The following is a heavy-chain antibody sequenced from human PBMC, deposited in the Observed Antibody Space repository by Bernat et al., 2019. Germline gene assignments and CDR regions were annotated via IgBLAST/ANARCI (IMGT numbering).Heavy chain of an antibody. V-gene: IGHV3-23*04. Sequence: EVRLVESGGDLVQPGGSLRLSCAASGFTFGTFAMSWVRQAPGKGLEWVSAMTGGGTTYYADSVKGRVIISRDNSKNMLFMQMNSLTAGDTAVYYCAKFRGQLIRNYYMNVWGEGTTVTVS. CDR2: MTGGGTT. CDR1: GFTFGTFA. D-gene: IGHD2-21*01. J-gene: IGHJ6*03. CDR3: AKFRGQLIRNYYMNV.